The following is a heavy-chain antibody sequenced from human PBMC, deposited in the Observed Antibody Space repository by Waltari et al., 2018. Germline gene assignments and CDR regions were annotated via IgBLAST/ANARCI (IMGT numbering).Heavy chain of an antibody. CDR2: INAGNGNT. Sequence: QVQLVQSGAEVKKPGASVKVSCKASGYTFTSYAMHWVRQAPGQRLEWMGWINAGNGNTKYSQKFQGRVTITRDTSASTAYMELSSLRSEDTAVYYCARNEVLYDFWSGYWPPNPTKYHYYGMDVWGQGP. D-gene: IGHD3-3*01. V-gene: IGHV1-3*01. CDR1: GYTFTSYA. J-gene: IGHJ6*02. CDR3: ARNEVLYDFWSGYWPPNPTKYHYYGMDV.